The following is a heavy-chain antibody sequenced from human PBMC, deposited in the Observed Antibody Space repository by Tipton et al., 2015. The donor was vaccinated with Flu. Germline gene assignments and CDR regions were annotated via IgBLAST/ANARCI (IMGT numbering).Heavy chain of an antibody. CDR1: GYSISSDYY. Sequence: TLSLTCTVSGYSISSDYYWGWIRQPPGKGLEWIGNIFHTGSTYYNPSLRSRVTMSVDSSRNQFSLRLSSVTAADTAVYYCVARLGLWGYDSWSDYPQAGVFDLWGQGTMVTVSS. CDR2: IFHTGST. D-gene: IGHD3-3*01. V-gene: IGHV4-38-2*02. J-gene: IGHJ3*01. CDR3: VARLGLWGYDSWSDYPQAGVFDL.